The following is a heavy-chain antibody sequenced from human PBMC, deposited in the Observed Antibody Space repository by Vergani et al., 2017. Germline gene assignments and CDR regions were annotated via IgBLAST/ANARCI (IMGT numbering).Heavy chain of an antibody. V-gene: IGHV4-31*03. J-gene: IGHJ5*02. CDR1: GGSISSGGYY. Sequence: QVQLQESGPGLVKPSETLSLTCTVSGGSISSGGYYWSWIRQHPGKGLEWIGYIYYSGSTYYNPSLKSRVTISVDTSKNQFSLKLSSVTAADTAVYYCARGRFGDGNWFDPWGQGTLVTVSS. CDR3: ARGRFGDGNWFDP. D-gene: IGHD3-10*01. CDR2: IYYSGST.